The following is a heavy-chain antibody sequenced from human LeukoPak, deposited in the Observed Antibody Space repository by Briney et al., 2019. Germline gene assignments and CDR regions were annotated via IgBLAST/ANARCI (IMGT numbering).Heavy chain of an antibody. J-gene: IGHJ4*02. CDR3: AKSSSSWYVLPDY. CDR1: GFTFDDYA. D-gene: IGHD6-13*01. Sequence: GGSLRLSCAASGFTFDDYAMHWVRQAPGKGLEWVSGISWNSGSIGYADSVKGRFTISRDNAKNSLYLQMNSLRAEDTALYYCAKSSSSWYVLPDYWGQGTLVTVSS. CDR2: ISWNSGSI. V-gene: IGHV3-9*01.